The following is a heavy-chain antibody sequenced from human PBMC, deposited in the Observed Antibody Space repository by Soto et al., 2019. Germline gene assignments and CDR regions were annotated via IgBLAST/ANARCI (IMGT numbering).Heavy chain of an antibody. Sequence: EVQLVESGGGLVQPGGSMRLSCVASGFTFSRYWMHWVRQAPGKGLVWVSSISNGGSSTSYADPVKGRFTISRDNAKNTLYLQMNRLRAEDTVVYYCARLPNKSPQNWGEGTLGIVSP. CDR2: ISNGGSST. CDR1: GFTFSRYW. CDR3: ARLPNKSPQN. V-gene: IGHV3-74*01. J-gene: IGHJ1*01.